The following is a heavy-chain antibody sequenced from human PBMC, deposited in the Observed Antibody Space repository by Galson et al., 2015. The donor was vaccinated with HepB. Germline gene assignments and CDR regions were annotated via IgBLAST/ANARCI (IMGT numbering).Heavy chain of an antibody. D-gene: IGHD3-10*01. Sequence: SLRLSCAASGLTVSSNYMSWVRQAPGKGLEWVSVIYSGGSTYYADSVKGRFTISRDNSKNTLYLQMNSLRAEDTAVYYCAGYSGSGYHDYWGQGTLVTVSS. CDR3: AGYSGSGYHDY. J-gene: IGHJ4*02. V-gene: IGHV3-66*01. CDR2: IYSGGST. CDR1: GLTVSSNY.